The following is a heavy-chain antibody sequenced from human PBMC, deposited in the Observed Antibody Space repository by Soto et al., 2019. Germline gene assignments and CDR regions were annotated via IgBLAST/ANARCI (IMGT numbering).Heavy chain of an antibody. Sequence: GGSLSLSCAASGFTFSSYGMHWVRQAPGKGLEWVAVIWYDGSNKYYADSVKGRFTISRDNSKNTLYLQMNSLRAEDTAVYYCARGGDILTGYYYYYGMDVWGQGTTVTVSS. J-gene: IGHJ6*02. CDR1: GFTFSSYG. CDR3: ARGGDILTGYYYYYGMDV. V-gene: IGHV3-33*01. CDR2: IWYDGSNK. D-gene: IGHD3-9*01.